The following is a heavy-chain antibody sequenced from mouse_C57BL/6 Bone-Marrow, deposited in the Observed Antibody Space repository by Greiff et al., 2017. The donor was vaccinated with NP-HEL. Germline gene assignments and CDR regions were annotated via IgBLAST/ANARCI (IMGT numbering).Heavy chain of an antibody. CDR3: ARRGIYYDYLYYYAMDY. CDR1: GYAFTNYL. V-gene: IGHV1-54*01. D-gene: IGHD2-4*01. Sequence: QVQLQQSGAELVRPGTSVKVSCKASGYAFTNYLIEWVKQRPGQGLEWIGVINPGSGGTNYNEKFKGKATLTADKSSSTAYMQLSSLTSEDSAVYFCARRGIYYDYLYYYAMDYWGQGTSVTVSS. J-gene: IGHJ4*01. CDR2: INPGSGGT.